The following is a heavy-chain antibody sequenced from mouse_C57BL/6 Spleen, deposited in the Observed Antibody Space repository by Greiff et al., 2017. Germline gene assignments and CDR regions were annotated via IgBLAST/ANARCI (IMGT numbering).Heavy chain of an antibody. V-gene: IGHV1-52*01. CDR3: ARGFYAMDY. J-gene: IGHJ4*01. CDR2: IDPSDSET. Sequence: QVQLQQPGAELVRPGSSVKLSCKASGYTFTSYWMHWVKQRPIQGLEWIGNIDPSDSETHYNQKFKDKATLTVDKSSSTAYMQLSSLTSDDSAVYYCARGFYAMDYWGQGTSVTVSS. CDR1: GYTFTSYW.